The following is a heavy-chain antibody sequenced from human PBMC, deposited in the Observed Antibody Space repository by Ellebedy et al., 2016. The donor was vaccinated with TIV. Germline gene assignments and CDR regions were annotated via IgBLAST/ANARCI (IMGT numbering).Heavy chain of an antibody. CDR1: GGSFSGYY. V-gene: IGHV4-34*01. Sequence: SETLSLTXAVYGGSFSGYYWSWIRQPPGKGLEWIGEINHSGSTNYNPSLKSRVTISVDTSKNQFSLKLSSVTAADTAVYYCARGGYQLLAYYYYGMDVWGRGTTVTVSS. CDR2: INHSGST. CDR3: ARGGYQLLAYYYYGMDV. D-gene: IGHD2-2*01. J-gene: IGHJ6*02.